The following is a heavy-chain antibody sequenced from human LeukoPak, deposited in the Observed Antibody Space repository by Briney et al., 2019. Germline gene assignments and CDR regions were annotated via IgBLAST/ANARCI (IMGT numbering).Heavy chain of an antibody. D-gene: IGHD3-3*01. Sequence: PSETLSLTCAVYGGSFSGYYWSWIRQPPGKGLEWIGEINHSGSTNYNPSPKSRVTISVDTSKNQFSLKLSSVTAADTAVYYCARVGDFWSRSYYMDVWGKGTTVTVSS. J-gene: IGHJ6*03. CDR3: ARVGDFWSRSYYMDV. V-gene: IGHV4-34*01. CDR1: GGSFSGYY. CDR2: INHSGST.